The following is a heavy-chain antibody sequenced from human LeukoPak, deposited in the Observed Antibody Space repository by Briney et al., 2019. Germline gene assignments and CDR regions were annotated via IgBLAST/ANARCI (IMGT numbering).Heavy chain of an antibody. V-gene: IGHV3-23*01. Sequence: GGSLRLSCVGSGFTFSSYGMSWVRQAPGKGLEWLSATNGGGTNTFYADSVKGRFTISRDNSKNTLYLQMHSLRADDTAVYYCAKKRSKTGVTQFDYWGQGTLVTVSS. CDR1: GFTFSSYG. CDR3: AKKRSKTGVTQFDY. CDR2: TNGGGTNT. J-gene: IGHJ4*02. D-gene: IGHD1-1*01.